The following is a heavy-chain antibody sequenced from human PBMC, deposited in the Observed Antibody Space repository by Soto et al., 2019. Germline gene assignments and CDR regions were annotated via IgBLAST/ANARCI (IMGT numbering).Heavy chain of an antibody. J-gene: IGHJ4*02. CDR1: EFAFSSYA. Sequence: GGSLRLSCAASEFAFSSYAISWVRQTPGKGLGWVSAISGSGGSTYYSDSMKGRFTISRDNSKNTLYLQMNSLRAEDTAIYYCAKAFFGSYYFDYWGQGTLVTVSS. CDR3: AKAFFGSYYFDY. V-gene: IGHV3-23*01. CDR2: ISGSGGST. D-gene: IGHD1-26*01.